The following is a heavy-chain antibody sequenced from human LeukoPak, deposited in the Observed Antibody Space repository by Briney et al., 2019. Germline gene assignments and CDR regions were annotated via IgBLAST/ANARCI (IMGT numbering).Heavy chain of an antibody. CDR3: ARGDESGYGFHNWFDP. J-gene: IGHJ5*02. D-gene: IGHD5-12*01. Sequence: ASVKVSCKASGYTFTGYYMHWVRQAPGQGLEWMGWINPNSGGTNYAQKFQGRVTMTRDTSISTAYMELSRLRSDDTAVYYCARGDESGYGFHNWFDPWGQGTLVTVSS. V-gene: IGHV1-2*02. CDR1: GYTFTGYY. CDR2: INPNSGGT.